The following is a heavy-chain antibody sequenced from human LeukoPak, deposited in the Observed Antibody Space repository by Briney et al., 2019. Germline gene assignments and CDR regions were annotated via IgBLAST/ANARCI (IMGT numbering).Heavy chain of an antibody. CDR2: ISHDGNSR. J-gene: IGHJ4*02. V-gene: IGHV3-30*03. CDR1: GFTFDDYG. D-gene: IGHD2-15*01. Sequence: GGSLRLSCAASGFTFDDYGMSWVRQAPGKGLEWVSLISHDGNSRKYADSVKGRFIVSRDDSKNTLYLQMNSLRSEDTAVYYCASDSAWNLHGGYLDHWGQGTLVSVSS. CDR3: ASDSAWNLHGGYLDH.